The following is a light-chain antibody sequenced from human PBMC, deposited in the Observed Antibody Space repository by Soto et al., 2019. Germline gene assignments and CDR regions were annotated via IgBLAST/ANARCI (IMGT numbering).Light chain of an antibody. CDR1: SSDVGGYNF. CDR3: SSYTSSSTRV. V-gene: IGLV2-14*01. Sequence: QSVLTQPASVSGSPGQSITISCTGTSSDVGGYNFVSWYQQHPGEAPKVMIYEVSNRPSGVSNRFSGSKSGNTASLTISGLLAEDEADYYCSSYTSSSTRVFGGGTKLTVL. J-gene: IGLJ2*01. CDR2: EVS.